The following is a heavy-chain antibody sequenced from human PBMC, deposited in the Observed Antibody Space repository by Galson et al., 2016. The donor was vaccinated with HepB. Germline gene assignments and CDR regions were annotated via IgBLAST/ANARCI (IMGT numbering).Heavy chain of an antibody. V-gene: IGHV4-34*01. CDR2: IHYRGST. CDR3: ARMVQLERRGGGFDYWFDP. CDR1: GFRFSSYA. D-gene: IGHD1-1*01. J-gene: IGHJ5*02. Sequence: LRLSCAASGFRFSSYAMSWVRQAPGKGLEWMGEIHYRGSTNYNPSLESRVTISRDTSKNQFSLNLISVTAADTAFYYCARMVQLERRGGGFDYWFDPWGQGTLVTVSS.